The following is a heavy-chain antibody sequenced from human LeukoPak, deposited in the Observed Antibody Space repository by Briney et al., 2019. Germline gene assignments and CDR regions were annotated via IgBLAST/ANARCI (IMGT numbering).Heavy chain of an antibody. CDR3: ARALQRAGSFWGSYRWVPHYFDY. Sequence: SQTLSLTCTVSGGSISSGGYYWSWLRQHPGKGLEWIGYIYYSGSTYYNPSLKSRVTISVDTSKNQFSLKLSSVTAADTAVYYCARALQRAGSFWGSYRWVPHYFDYWGQGTLVTVSS. CDR2: IYYSGST. CDR1: GGSISSGGYY. D-gene: IGHD3-16*02. V-gene: IGHV4-31*03. J-gene: IGHJ4*02.